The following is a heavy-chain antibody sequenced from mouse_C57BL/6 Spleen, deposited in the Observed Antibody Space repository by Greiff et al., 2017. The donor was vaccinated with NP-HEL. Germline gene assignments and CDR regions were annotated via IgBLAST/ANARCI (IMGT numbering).Heavy chain of an antibody. J-gene: IGHJ3*01. Sequence: DVQLVESEGGLVQPGRSMKLSCTASGFTFSDYYMAWVRQVPEKGLEWVANINYDGSSTYYLDSLKSRFIISRDNAKNILYLQMSSLKSEDTATYYCARGGFAYWGQGTLVTVSA. CDR2: INYDGSST. CDR1: GFTFSDYY. CDR3: ARGGFAY. V-gene: IGHV5-16*01.